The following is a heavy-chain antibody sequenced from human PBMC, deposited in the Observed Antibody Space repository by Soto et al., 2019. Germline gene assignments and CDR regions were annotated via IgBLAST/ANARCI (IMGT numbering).Heavy chain of an antibody. CDR1: GFTFSSFG. CDR2: ISGGGGNT. J-gene: IGHJ4*02. V-gene: IGHV3-23*01. CDR3: AKSPGGGCYSPSDY. D-gene: IGHD2-15*01. Sequence: PGGSLRLSCAASGFTFSSFGMSWVRQAPGKGLEWVSAISGGGGNTYYAASVKGRFTISRDNSKNTLYLQMNILRAEDTAQYYCAKSPGGGCYSPSDYWGQGTLVTVSS.